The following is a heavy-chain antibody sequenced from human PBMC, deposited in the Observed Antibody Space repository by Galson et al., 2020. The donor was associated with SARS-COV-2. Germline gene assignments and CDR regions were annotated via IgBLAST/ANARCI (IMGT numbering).Heavy chain of an antibody. Sequence: GGSLRLSCAASGFTFSDYYMSWIRQAPGKGLEWVSYISSSSSYTNYADSVKGRFTISRDNAKNSLYLQMNSLRAEDTAVYYCARDYYSSSWYQELYYYYYGMDVWGQGTTVTVSS. D-gene: IGHD6-13*01. V-gene: IGHV3-11*06. CDR3: ARDYYSSSWYQELYYYYYGMDV. CDR1: GFTFSDYY. CDR2: ISSSSSYT. J-gene: IGHJ6*02.